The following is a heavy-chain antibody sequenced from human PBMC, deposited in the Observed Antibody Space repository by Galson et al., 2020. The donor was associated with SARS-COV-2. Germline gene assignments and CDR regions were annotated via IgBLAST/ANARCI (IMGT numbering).Heavy chain of an antibody. J-gene: IGHJ4*02. CDR3: ARGGRLSGGAVY. Sequence: GESLKISCVASGFTFSDYYMIWIRQAPGKGLEWLSYISSSGGIIHYADSVKGRFTFSRDDAKSSVYLQMNSLRVEDTAVYYCARGGRLSGGAVYWGQGTLVTVSS. CDR2: ISSSGGII. CDR1: GFTFSDYY. D-gene: IGHD2-15*01. V-gene: IGHV3-11*01.